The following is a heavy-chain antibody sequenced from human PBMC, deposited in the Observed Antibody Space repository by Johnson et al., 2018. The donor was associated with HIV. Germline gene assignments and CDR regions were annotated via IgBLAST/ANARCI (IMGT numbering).Heavy chain of an antibody. CDR3: ASVGSSGFFSAFDI. Sequence: MLLVESGGGLVQPGGSLRLSCAASGFTFSSYWMSWVRQAPGKWLEWVANIKQDGSEKYYVDSVKGRFTISRDNAKNSLYLQMNSLRAEDTAVYYCASVGSSGFFSAFDICGQGTMVTVSA. V-gene: IGHV3-7*01. CDR1: GFTFSSYW. CDR2: IKQDGSEK. J-gene: IGHJ3*02. D-gene: IGHD6-19*01.